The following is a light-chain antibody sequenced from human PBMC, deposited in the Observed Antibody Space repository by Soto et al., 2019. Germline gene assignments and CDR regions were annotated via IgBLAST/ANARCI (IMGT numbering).Light chain of an antibody. Sequence: QSALTQPRSVSGSPGQSVTISCTGTSSDVGGYNYVSWYQQHSGKAPKLMIYDLNKRPSGVPDRFSGSKSGHTASLTISGLQAEDEADYYCCSYAGSYTLVFGTGTKVTVL. CDR2: DLN. J-gene: IGLJ1*01. V-gene: IGLV2-11*01. CDR1: SSDVGGYNY. CDR3: CSYAGSYTLV.